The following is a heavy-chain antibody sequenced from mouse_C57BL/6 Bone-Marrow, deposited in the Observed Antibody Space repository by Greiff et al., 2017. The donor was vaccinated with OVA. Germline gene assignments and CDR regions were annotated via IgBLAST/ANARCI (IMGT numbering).Heavy chain of an antibody. J-gene: IGHJ4*01. CDR1: GYTFTSYW. CDR2: ITPSNGGT. V-gene: IGHV1-53*01. Sequence: QVQLQQPGTELVKPGASVKLSCKASGYTFTSYWMHWVKQRPGQGLEWIGNITPSNGGTNYNEKFKSKATLTVDKSSSTAYMQLSSLTSEDSAVYYCARPLYYGYDNYYAMDYWGQGTSVTVSS. CDR3: ARPLYYGYDNYYAMDY. D-gene: IGHD2-2*01.